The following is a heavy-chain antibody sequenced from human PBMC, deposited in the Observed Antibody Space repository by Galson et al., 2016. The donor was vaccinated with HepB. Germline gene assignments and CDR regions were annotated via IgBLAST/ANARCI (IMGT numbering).Heavy chain of an antibody. CDR2: IYYKGTT. Sequence: GSISGSHNYWGWIRQPPGKGLEWMGSIYYKGTTNYNPYLESRLTISVDTSKNLFSLKLTSVTAADTAAYYCARANLGFCTSTTCSSNWFDPWGQGTLVTVSS. J-gene: IGHJ5*02. CDR3: ARANLGFCTSTTCSSNWFDP. V-gene: IGHV4-39*02. D-gene: IGHD2-2*01. CDR1: GSISGSHNY.